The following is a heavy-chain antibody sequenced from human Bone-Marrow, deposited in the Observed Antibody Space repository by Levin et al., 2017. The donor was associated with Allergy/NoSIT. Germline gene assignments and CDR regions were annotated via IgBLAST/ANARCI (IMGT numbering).Heavy chain of an antibody. CDR1: GYTFTSYY. CDR2: INPSGGST. CDR3: AREAYMALFY. D-gene: IGHD5-24*01. Sequence: GESLKISCKASGYTFTSYYMHWVRQAPGQGLEWMGIINPSGGSTSYAQKFQGRVTMTRDTSTSTVYMELSSLRSEDTAVYYCAREAYMALFYWGQGTLVTVSS. V-gene: IGHV1-46*01. J-gene: IGHJ4*02.